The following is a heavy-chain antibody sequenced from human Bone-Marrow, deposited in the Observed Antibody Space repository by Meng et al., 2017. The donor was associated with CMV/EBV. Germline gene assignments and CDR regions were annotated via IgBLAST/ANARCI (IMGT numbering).Heavy chain of an antibody. J-gene: IGHJ4*02. CDR2: ISYDGSNK. Sequence: GESLKISCAASGFTVSSNYMSWVRQAPGKGLEWVAVISYDGSNKHYADSVKGRFTISRDNSKNTLYLQMNSLRPEDTAVYYCARDSETVWKTLVAVAATLFDYWGQGTLVTVSS. V-gene: IGHV3-30*03. CDR1: GFTVSSNY. CDR3: ARDSETVWKTLVAVAATLFDY. D-gene: IGHD2-15*01.